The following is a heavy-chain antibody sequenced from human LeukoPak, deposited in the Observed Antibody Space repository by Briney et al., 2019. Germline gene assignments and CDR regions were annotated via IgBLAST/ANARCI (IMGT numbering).Heavy chain of an antibody. CDR3: ASDRIVGATFDY. D-gene: IGHD1-26*01. J-gene: IGHJ4*02. Sequence: GGSLRLSCAASGFTFSSYSMNWVRQAPGKGLEWVSSISSSSSYIYYADSVKGRFTISRDNAKNSLYLQMNSLRAEDTAVYYCASDRIVGATFDYWGQGTLVTVSS. CDR2: ISSSSSYI. CDR1: GFTFSSYS. V-gene: IGHV3-21*01.